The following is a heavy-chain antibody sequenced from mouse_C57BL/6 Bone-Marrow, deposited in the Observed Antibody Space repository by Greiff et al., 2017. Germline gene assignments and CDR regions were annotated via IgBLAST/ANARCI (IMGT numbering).Heavy chain of an antibody. CDR1: GFNIKNTY. CDR2: IYPAHGNT. D-gene: IGHD3-2*02. V-gene: IGHV14-3*01. CDR3: ARGRKLRLRVRNAMDY. Sequence: EVQLQQSVAELVRPGASVKLSCTASGFNIKNTYMHWVKQRPEQGLEWIGRIYPAHGNTKYAPKFQGKATITADTSSNTAYLQRSRLTSEDTDIYCCARGRKLRLRVRNAMDYWGQGTSVTVSS. J-gene: IGHJ4*01.